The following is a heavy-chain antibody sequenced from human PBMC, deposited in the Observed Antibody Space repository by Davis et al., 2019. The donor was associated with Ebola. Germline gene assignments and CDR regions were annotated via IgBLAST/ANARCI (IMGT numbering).Heavy chain of an antibody. Sequence: ASVKVSCKASGYTFTSYYVHWVRQAPGQGLEWMGVINPSGGNTNYAQKFQGRVTMTRDTSTSTAYMELSSLRSDDTAVYFCARGYFGSGSYYTSSYYFDNWGQGTLVTVSS. J-gene: IGHJ4*02. CDR1: GYTFTSYY. CDR3: ARGYFGSGSYYTSSYYFDN. D-gene: IGHD3-10*01. V-gene: IGHV1-46*01. CDR2: INPSGGNT.